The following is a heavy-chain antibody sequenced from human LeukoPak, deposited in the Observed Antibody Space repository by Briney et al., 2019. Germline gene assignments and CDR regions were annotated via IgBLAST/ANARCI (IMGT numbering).Heavy chain of an antibody. J-gene: IGHJ5*02. Sequence: PSETLSLTCTVSFGSISSDSHYWGWIRQPPGNRLEWIASIYCGGTTQYNPSLKSRATISIDTSNNRFSLRLTSATAADTAVYYCARWSSDWENNYFDPWGQGILVTVSS. CDR1: FGSISSDSHY. V-gene: IGHV4-39*07. D-gene: IGHD6-19*01. CDR3: ARWSSDWENNYFDP. CDR2: IYCGGTT.